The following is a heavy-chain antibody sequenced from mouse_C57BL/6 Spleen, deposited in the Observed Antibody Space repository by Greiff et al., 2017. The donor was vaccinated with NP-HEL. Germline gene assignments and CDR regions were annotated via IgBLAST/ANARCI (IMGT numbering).Heavy chain of an antibody. D-gene: IGHD1-1*01. J-gene: IGHJ2*01. V-gene: IGHV3-6*01. CDR3: AHYYGSSYVWGYFDY. CDR2: ISYDGSN. Sequence: EVKLMESGPGLVKPSQSLSLTCSVTGYSITSGYYWNWIRQFPGNKLEWMGYISYDGSNNYNPSLKNRISITRDTSKNQFFLKLNSVTTEDTATYYCAHYYGSSYVWGYFDYWGQGTTLTVSS. CDR1: GYSITSGYY.